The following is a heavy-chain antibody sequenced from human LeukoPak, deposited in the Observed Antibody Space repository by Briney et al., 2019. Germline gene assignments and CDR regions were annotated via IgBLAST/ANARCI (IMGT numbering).Heavy chain of an antibody. CDR3: ARGRYYYDSSGYQRFDP. CDR2: IYTSGST. Sequence: SETLSLTCTVSGGSISSGSYYWSWIRQPAGKGLEWIGRIYTSGSTNYNPSLKSRVTISVDTSKNQFSLKLSSVTAADTAVYYCARGRYYYDSSGYQRFDPWGQGTLVTVSS. CDR1: GGSISSGSYY. J-gene: IGHJ5*02. D-gene: IGHD3-22*01. V-gene: IGHV4-61*02.